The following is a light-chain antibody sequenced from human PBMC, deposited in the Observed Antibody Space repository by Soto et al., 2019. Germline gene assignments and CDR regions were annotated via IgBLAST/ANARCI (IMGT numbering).Light chain of an antibody. CDR1: SSYVGGYNY. V-gene: IGLV2-18*01. CDR3: SLYTSNGSLI. J-gene: IGLJ1*01. Sequence: QSALTQPRSVSGSPGQSVTISCTGTSSYVGGYNYVSWYQQAPGTAPKLIIYDVNNRPSGAPDRFSGSTSGNTASLTISRLQAEDETDYFCSLYTSNGSLIFGPGTKLTVL. CDR2: DVN.